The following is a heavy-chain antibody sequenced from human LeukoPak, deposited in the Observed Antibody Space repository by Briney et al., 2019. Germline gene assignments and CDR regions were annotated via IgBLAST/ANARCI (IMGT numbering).Heavy chain of an antibody. D-gene: IGHD2-21*02. J-gene: IGHJ4*02. CDR3: ARASYCGGDCYGEIDY. CDR1: GFTFSSYS. CDR2: ISSSSSYI. V-gene: IGHV3-21*01. Sequence: GGPLRLSCAASGFTFSSYSMNWVRQAPGKGLEWVSSISSSSSYIYYADSVKGRFTISRDNAKNSLYLQMNSLRAEDTAVYYCARASYCGGDCYGEIDYWGQGTLVTVSS.